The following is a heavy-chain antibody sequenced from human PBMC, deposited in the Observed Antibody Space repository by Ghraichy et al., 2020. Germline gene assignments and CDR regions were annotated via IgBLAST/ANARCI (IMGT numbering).Heavy chain of an antibody. Sequence: SVKVSCKASGGTFSSYAISWVRQAPGQGLEWMGGIIPIFGTANYAQKFQGRVTITADESTSTAYMELSSLRSEDTAVYYCARVARDGYNYFWYFDLWGRGTLVTVSS. J-gene: IGHJ2*01. D-gene: IGHD5-24*01. CDR3: ARVARDGYNYFWYFDL. V-gene: IGHV1-69*13. CDR2: IIPIFGTA. CDR1: GGTFSSYA.